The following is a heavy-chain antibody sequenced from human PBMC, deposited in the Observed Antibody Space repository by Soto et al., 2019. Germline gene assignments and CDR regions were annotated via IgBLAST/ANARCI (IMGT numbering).Heavy chain of an antibody. J-gene: IGHJ4*02. CDR3: AREPNYFDY. CDR1: GYTFTSYG. Sequence: QVQLVQSGAEVKKPGASVKVSCKASGYTFTSYGISWVRQAPGQGLEWMGWISAYNGNTKYAQKLQGRVTMTTDTCTRRAYMELRSRRSDDTAVYYCAREPNYFDYWGQGTLVTVSS. V-gene: IGHV1-18*01. CDR2: ISAYNGNT.